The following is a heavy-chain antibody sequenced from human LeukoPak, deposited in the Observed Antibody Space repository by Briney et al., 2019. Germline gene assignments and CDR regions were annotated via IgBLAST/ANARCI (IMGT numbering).Heavy chain of an antibody. CDR3: ARVDRRQGTSREGWFDP. D-gene: IGHD2-2*03. J-gene: IGHJ5*02. Sequence: SVKVSCKASGGTFSSYAISWVRQAPGQGLEWMGGIIPIFGTANYAQKFQGRVTITADESTSTAYMELSSLRSEDTAVYYCARVDRRQGTSREGWFDPWGQGTLVTVSS. CDR2: IIPIFGTA. CDR1: GGTFSSYA. V-gene: IGHV1-69*13.